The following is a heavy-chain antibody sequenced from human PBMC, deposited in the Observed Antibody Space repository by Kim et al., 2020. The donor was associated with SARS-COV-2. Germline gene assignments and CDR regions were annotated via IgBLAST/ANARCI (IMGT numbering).Heavy chain of an antibody. Sequence: SVKVSCKASGGTFSSYAISWVRQAPGQGLEWMGGIIPIFGTANYAQKFQGRVTITADESTSTAYMELSSLRSEDTAVYYCAGGERYEGTTVTTGGAFDIWGQGTMVTVSS. CDR3: AGGERYEGTTVTTGGAFDI. CDR1: GGTFSSYA. CDR2: IIPIFGTA. D-gene: IGHD4-17*01. V-gene: IGHV1-69*13. J-gene: IGHJ3*02.